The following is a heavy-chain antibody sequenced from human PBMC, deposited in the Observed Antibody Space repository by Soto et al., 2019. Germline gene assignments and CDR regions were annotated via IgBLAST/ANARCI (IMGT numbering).Heavy chain of an antibody. V-gene: IGHV3-30-3*01. J-gene: IGHJ4*02. CDR1: GFTFSSYA. D-gene: IGHD6-19*01. CDR3: ARDRDSSGWFR. Sequence: QVQLVESGGGVVQPGRSLRLSCAASGFTFSSYAMHWVRQAPGKGLEWVAVISYDGSNKYYADSVKGRFTISRDNSKNTLYLQMNSLRAEDTAVYYCARDRDSSGWFRWGQGTLVTVSS. CDR2: ISYDGSNK.